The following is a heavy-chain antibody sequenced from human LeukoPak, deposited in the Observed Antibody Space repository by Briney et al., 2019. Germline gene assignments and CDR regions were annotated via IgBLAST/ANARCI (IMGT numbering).Heavy chain of an antibody. CDR3: ARGDYSEGWFDP. CDR1: GGSFSGYY. J-gene: IGHJ5*02. V-gene: IGHV4-34*01. CDR2: INHSGST. D-gene: IGHD4-11*01. Sequence: SETLSLTFAVYGGSFSGYYWSWIRQPPGKGLEWIGEINHSGSTNYNPSLKSRVTISVDTSKNQFSLKLSSVTAADTAVYYCARGDYSEGWFDPWGQGTLVTVSS.